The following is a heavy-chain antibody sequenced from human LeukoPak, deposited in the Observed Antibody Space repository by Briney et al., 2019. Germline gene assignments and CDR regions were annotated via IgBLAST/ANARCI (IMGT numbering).Heavy chain of an antibody. V-gene: IGHV4-59*08. CDR2: IYYSGST. CDR1: GGSISSYY. CDR3: ARHKGRHFDY. Sequence: XTLSLTCTVSGGSISSYYWSWIRQPPGKGLEWIGYIYYSGSTNYNPSLKSRVTISVDTSKNQFSLKLSSVTAADTAVYYCARHKGRHFDYWGQGTLVTVSS. J-gene: IGHJ4*02.